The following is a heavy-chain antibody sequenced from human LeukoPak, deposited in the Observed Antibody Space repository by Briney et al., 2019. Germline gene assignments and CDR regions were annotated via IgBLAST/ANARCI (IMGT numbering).Heavy chain of an antibody. CDR3: ARRRDSSSWYEEDY. V-gene: IGHV4-34*01. D-gene: IGHD6-13*01. CDR2: IYYSGST. CDR1: GGSFSGYY. Sequence: SETLSLTCAVYGGSFSGYYWSWIRQPPGKGLEWIGSIYYSGSTYYNPSLKSRVTISGDTSKNQLCLKLSSVTAADTAVYYCARRRDSSSWYEEDYWGQGTLVTVSS. J-gene: IGHJ4*02.